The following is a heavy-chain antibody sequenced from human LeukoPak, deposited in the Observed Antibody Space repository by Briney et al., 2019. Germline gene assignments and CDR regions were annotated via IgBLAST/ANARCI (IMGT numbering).Heavy chain of an antibody. V-gene: IGHV1-46*01. J-gene: IGHJ6*03. CDR3: ARGGGVLMVYAGYMDV. D-gene: IGHD2-8*01. CDR1: GYTFTSYY. Sequence: ASVKVSCKASGYTFTSYYMHWVRQAPGQGLEWMGIINPSGGSTSYAQKFQGRVTMTRDMSTSTVYMELSSLRSEDTAVYYCARGGGVLMVYAGYMDVWGKGTTVTVSS. CDR2: INPSGGST.